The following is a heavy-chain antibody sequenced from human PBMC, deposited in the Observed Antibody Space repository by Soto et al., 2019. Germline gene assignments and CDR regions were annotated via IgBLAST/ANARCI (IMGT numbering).Heavy chain of an antibody. CDR2: IVVGSGNT. Sequence: SVKVSCKASGFTFTSSAVQWVRQARGQRFEWIGWIVVGSGNTNYAQKFQERVTITRDMSTSTAYMELSSLRSEDTAVYYCAADSYDILTGYYTPFDYWGQGTLVTVSS. D-gene: IGHD3-9*01. J-gene: IGHJ4*02. CDR1: GFTFTSSA. V-gene: IGHV1-58*01. CDR3: AADSYDILTGYYTPFDY.